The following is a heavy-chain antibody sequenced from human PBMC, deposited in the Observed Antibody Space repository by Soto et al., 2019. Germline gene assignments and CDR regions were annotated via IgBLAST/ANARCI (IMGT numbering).Heavy chain of an antibody. CDR3: ANFYGDYVSY. V-gene: IGHV4-39*01. CDR2: IYYSGST. CDR1: GGSISSSSYY. D-gene: IGHD4-17*01. Sequence: PSETLSLTCTVSGGSISSSSYYWGWIRQPPGKGLEWIGSIYYSGSTFYNPSLKSRVTISVDTSKNQFSLKLSSVTAADTAVYYCANFYGDYVSYWGQGTLVTVS. J-gene: IGHJ4*02.